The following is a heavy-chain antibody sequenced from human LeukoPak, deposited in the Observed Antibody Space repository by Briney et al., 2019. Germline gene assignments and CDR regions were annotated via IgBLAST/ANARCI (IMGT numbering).Heavy chain of an antibody. CDR3: ATGIAAAGQAYYYYYYMDV. CDR1: GGTFSSCA. CDR2: IIPIFGTA. D-gene: IGHD6-13*01. Sequence: SVKVSCKASGGTFSSCAISWVRQAAGQGLEWMGGIIPIFGTANYAQKFQGRVTITTDESTSTAYMELSSLRSEDTAVYYCATGIAAAGQAYYYYYYMDVWGKGATATVSS. V-gene: IGHV1-69*05. J-gene: IGHJ6*03.